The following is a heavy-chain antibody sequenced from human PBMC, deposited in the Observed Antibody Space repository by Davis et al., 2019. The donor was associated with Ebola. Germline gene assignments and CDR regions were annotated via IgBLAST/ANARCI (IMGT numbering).Heavy chain of an antibody. D-gene: IGHD3-16*01. Sequence: GESLKISCVASGFSFSGFAMYWVRQAPGKGLERMAFISFDGSTNNYADSVKGRFTISRDNSKNTLHLHLNSLKVEDTAVYYCARDHRGGFDYWGQGALITVSS. J-gene: IGHJ4*02. CDR3: ARDHRGGFDY. CDR2: ISFDGSTN. V-gene: IGHV3-30*04. CDR1: GFSFSGFA.